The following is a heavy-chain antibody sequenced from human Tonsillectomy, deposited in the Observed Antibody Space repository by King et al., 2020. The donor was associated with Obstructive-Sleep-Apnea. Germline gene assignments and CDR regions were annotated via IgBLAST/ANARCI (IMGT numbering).Heavy chain of an antibody. CDR2: IGTAGDT. CDR3: ARSITMVRGVIYFDY. CDR1: GFTFSSYD. V-gene: IGHV3-13*04. J-gene: IGHJ4*02. Sequence: VQLVESGGGLVQPGGSLRLSCAASGFTFSSYDMHWVRQATGKGLEWVSAIGTAGDTYYPGYVKGRFTISRENAKNSLYLQMNSLRAGDTAVYYCARSITMVRGVIYFDYWGQGTLVTVSS. D-gene: IGHD3-10*01.